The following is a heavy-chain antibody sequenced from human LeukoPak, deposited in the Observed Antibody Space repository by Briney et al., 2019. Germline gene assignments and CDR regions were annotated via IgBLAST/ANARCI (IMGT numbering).Heavy chain of an antibody. V-gene: IGHV1-69*06. CDR2: FIPMFGTT. CDR1: GGTFNEYA. D-gene: IGHD3-3*01. CDR3: SAGVISVTIFGATKSGYMAV. J-gene: IGHJ6*03. Sequence: SVKLSCKVSGGTFNEYALSWVRLAPGHGLEYIGGFIPMFGTTNYAQTVEGRASITADKSTNTTYMELTTLRAEDTAIYYCSAGVISVTIFGATKSGYMAVWGKGTTVTVSS.